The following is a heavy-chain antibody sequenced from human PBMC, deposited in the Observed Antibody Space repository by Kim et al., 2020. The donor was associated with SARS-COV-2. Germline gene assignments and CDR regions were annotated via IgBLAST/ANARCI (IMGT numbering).Heavy chain of an antibody. CDR2: FDPEDGET. J-gene: IGHJ3*02. V-gene: IGHV1-24*01. Sequence: ASVKVSCKVSGYTLTELSMHWVRQAPGKGLEWMGGFDPEDGETIYAQKFQGRVTMTEDTSTDTAYMELSSLRSEDTAVYYCATVRAAGIQVDIWGQGTMVTVSS. CDR3: ATVRAAGIQVDI. CDR1: GYTLTELS. D-gene: IGHD6-13*01.